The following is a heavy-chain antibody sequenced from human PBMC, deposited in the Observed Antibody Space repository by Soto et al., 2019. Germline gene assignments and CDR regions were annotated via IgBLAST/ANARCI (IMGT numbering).Heavy chain of an antibody. CDR3: ARLAVAGTLRWFDP. J-gene: IGHJ5*02. CDR2: IYYSGST. CDR1: GGSISSSSYY. Sequence: SETLSLTCTVSGGSISSSSYYWGWIRQPPGKGLEWIGSIYYSGSTYYNPSLKSRVTISVDTSKNQFSLKLSSVTAADTAVYYCARLAVAGTLRWFDPWGQGTLVTVS. D-gene: IGHD6-19*01. V-gene: IGHV4-39*01.